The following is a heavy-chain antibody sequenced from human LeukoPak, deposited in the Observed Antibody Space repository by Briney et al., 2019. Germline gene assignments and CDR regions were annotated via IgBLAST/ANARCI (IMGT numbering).Heavy chain of an antibody. Sequence: SQTLSLTCAISGDSVSSNSVTWNWIRQSPSRGLERLGRTYYRSTWYNDYAVSVRGRITVNPDTSKNQFSLHRNSVTPEDTAVYYCARRLTQYDCFDPWGQGILVTVSS. CDR2: TYYRSTWYN. CDR1: GDSVSSNSVT. CDR3: ARRLTQYDCFDP. V-gene: IGHV6-1*01. D-gene: IGHD2-2*01. J-gene: IGHJ5*02.